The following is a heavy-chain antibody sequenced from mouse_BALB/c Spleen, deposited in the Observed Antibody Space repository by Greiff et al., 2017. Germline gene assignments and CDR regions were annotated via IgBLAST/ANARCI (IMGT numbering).Heavy chain of an antibody. CDR1: GFSLTSYG. CDR3: ARDRGSFAY. D-gene: IGHD1-1*02. V-gene: IGHV2-9*02. J-gene: IGHJ3*01. CDR2: IWAGGST. Sequence: VQLKESGPGLVAPSQSLSITCTVSGFSLTSYGVHWVRQPPGKGLEWLGVIWAGGSTNYNSALMSRLSISKDNSKSQVFLKMNSLQTDDTAMYYCARDRGSFAYWGQGTLVTVSA.